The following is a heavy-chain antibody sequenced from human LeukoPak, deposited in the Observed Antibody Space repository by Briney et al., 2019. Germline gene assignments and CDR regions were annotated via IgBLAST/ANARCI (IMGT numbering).Heavy chain of an antibody. V-gene: IGHV3-30*02. CDR2: IRYDGSKY. D-gene: IGHD6-13*01. J-gene: IGHJ4*02. CDR1: GFTFSSYG. CDR3: AKVEYTSSWYGVGSLDY. Sequence: GGSLRLSCAASGFTFSSYGMHWVRQAPGKGLEWVAFIRYDGSKYYYADSVKGRFTISRDNSKNTLCLQMNSLRAEDTAVYYCAKVEYTSSWYGVGSLDYWGQGTLVTVSS.